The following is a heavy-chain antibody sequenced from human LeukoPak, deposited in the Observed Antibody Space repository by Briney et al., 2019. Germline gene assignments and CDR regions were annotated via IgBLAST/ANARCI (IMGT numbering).Heavy chain of an antibody. D-gene: IGHD6-13*01. Sequence: SQTLSLTCAISGDSVSSNSAAWIWLRQSPSRGLEWLGSTYYRSKWYNDYAESVKSRITINPDTSKNQFSLQLNSVTHEDTAVYSCARGDMAAAGNPNDFDIWGKGTMVTVSS. J-gene: IGHJ3*02. CDR2: TYYRSKWYN. CDR1: GDSVSSNSAA. V-gene: IGHV6-1*01. CDR3: ARGDMAAAGNPNDFDI.